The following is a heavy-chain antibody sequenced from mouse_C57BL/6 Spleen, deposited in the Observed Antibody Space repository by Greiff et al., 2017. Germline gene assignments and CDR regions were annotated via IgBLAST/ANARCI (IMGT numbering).Heavy chain of an antibody. Sequence: EVQGVESGPVLVKPGASVKMSCKASGYTFTDYYMNWVKQSHGKSLEWIGVINPYNGGTSYNQKFKGKATLTVDKSSSTAYMELNSLTAEDSAVYYCARSYYDYDAWFAYWGQGTLVTVSA. J-gene: IGHJ3*01. CDR3: ARSYYDYDAWFAY. V-gene: IGHV1-19*01. D-gene: IGHD2-4*01. CDR2: INPYNGGT. CDR1: GYTFTDYY.